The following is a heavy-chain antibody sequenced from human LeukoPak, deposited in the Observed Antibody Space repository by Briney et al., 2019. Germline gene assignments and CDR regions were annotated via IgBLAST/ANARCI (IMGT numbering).Heavy chain of an antibody. CDR3: ARDIPYYDFWSGYYGPYYYYMDV. Sequence: GESLRLSCAASGFTFSDYYMSWIRQAPGKGLEWVSYISSSGSTIYYADSVKGRFTISRDNAKNSLYLQMNSLRAEDTAVYYCARDIPYYDFWSGYYGPYYYYMDVWGKGTTVTVSS. CDR1: GFTFSDYY. D-gene: IGHD3-3*01. CDR2: ISSSGSTI. J-gene: IGHJ6*03. V-gene: IGHV3-11*04.